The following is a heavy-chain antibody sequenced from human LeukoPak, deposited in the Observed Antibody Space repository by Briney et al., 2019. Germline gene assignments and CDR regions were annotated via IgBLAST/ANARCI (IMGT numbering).Heavy chain of an antibody. J-gene: IGHJ6*03. CDR3: AIEYYYYMDV. CDR1: GFTFTSNA. V-gene: IGHV3-23*01. Sequence: GSLRLSCAASGFTFTSNAVSWVRQAPGKGLEWVSTIRASGASIYYAGSVKGRFTISRDISKNTLYLQMNSLRAEDTAVYHCAIEYYYYMDVWGKGTTVRVFS. CDR2: IRASGASI.